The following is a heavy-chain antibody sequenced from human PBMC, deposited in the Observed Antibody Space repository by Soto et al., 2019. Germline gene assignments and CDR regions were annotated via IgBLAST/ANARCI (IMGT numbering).Heavy chain of an antibody. CDR1: GSTFSNYI. D-gene: IGHD1-26*01. CDR2: IIPILDIA. V-gene: IGHV1-69*02. CDR3: ARGLGGRGFDS. Sequence: QVQLVQSGTEVKKPGSSVKVSCKTSGSTFSNYIFNWVRQAPGQGLEWMGRIIPILDIANYAQNFQGRVTITADKSATTAYIDLTNLTSDDTAVYYCARGLGGRGFDSWGQGTLVTVSS. J-gene: IGHJ4*02.